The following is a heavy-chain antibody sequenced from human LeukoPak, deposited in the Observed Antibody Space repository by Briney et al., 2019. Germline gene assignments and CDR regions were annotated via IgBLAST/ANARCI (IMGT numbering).Heavy chain of an antibody. J-gene: IGHJ3*02. Sequence: PGGSLRLSCAASGFTFSSYAMSWVRQAQGKGMEWVSAISGSGGSTYYADSVQGRFTISRDNSKNTLYLQMNSLRAEDTAVYYCAKDTPSGYYYDSSGYSDAFDIWGQGTMVTVSS. CDR2: ISGSGGST. CDR3: AKDTPSGYYYDSSGYSDAFDI. CDR1: GFTFSSYA. V-gene: IGHV3-23*01. D-gene: IGHD3-22*01.